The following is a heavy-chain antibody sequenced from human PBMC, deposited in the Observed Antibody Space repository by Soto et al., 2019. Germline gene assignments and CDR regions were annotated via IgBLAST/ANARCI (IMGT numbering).Heavy chain of an antibody. CDR3: VRTSLVVAAATREDY. V-gene: IGHV3-74*01. D-gene: IGHD2-15*01. CDR1: GFTFSSYW. CDR2: INSDGSST. Sequence: GGSLRLSCAASGFTFSSYWMHWVRQAPGKGLVWVSRINSDGSSTSYADSVKGRFTISRDDAKNTLYLRMNSLRAEDTAVYYCVRTSLVVAAATREDYWGQGTLVT. J-gene: IGHJ4*02.